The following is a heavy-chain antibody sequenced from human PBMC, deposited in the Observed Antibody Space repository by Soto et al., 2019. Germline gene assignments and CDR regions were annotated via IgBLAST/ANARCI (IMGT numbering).Heavy chain of an antibody. CDR1: GFTFSAYS. CDR2: ISGNNANI. D-gene: IGHD4-17*01. Sequence: EVQLVESGGGLVQPGGSLRLSCVASGFTFSAYSMNWVRQAPGQRPEWLSYISGNNANIYYADPVRGRVTISRNNAKSSLLLQMDSLRDEDTAVYYCATQVSTVVAPIDLSGQGTLVTVSS. V-gene: IGHV3-48*02. CDR3: ATQVSTVVAPIDL. J-gene: IGHJ5*02.